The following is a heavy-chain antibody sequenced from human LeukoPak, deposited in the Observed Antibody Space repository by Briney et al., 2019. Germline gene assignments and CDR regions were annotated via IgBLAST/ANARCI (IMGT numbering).Heavy chain of an antibody. CDR3: ATEPKQFTNYYYGMDV. J-gene: IGHJ6*02. CDR2: FDPEDGET. V-gene: IGHV1-24*01. Sequence: ASVKVSCKVSGYTLTELSMHWVRQAPGKGLEWMGGFDPEDGETIYAQKFQGRVIMTEDTSTDTAYMELSSLRSEDTAVYYCATEPKQFTNYYYGMDVWGQGTTVTVSS. D-gene: IGHD6-19*01. CDR1: GYTLTELS.